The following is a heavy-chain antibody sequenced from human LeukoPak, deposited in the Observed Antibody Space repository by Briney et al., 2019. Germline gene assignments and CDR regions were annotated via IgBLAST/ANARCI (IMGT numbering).Heavy chain of an antibody. V-gene: IGHV3-48*01. D-gene: IGHD2-15*01. CDR2: ISSSSSTI. Sequence: GGSLRLSCAASGFTFSSYSMNWVRQAPGKGLEWVSYISSSSSTIYYADSVKGRFTISRDNAKNSLYLQMNSLRAEDTAVYFCAREEDNADEYLREDYWGQGTLVTVSS. CDR1: GFTFSSYS. CDR3: AREEDNADEYLREDY. J-gene: IGHJ4*02.